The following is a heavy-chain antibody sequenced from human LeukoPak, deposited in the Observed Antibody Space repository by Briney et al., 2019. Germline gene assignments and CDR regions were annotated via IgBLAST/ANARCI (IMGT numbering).Heavy chain of an antibody. Sequence: PGGSLRLSCAASGFSLSSHAMSWVRQAPGKGLEWVSATSSSDAGTYYADSVRGRFTISRDNSKNTLYLQMNSLRAEDTAVYYCAKDRCSNGIGCYYYYMDVWGKGTTVTISS. CDR1: GFSLSSHA. CDR2: TSSSDAGT. V-gene: IGHV3-23*01. CDR3: AKDRCSNGIGCYYYYMDV. J-gene: IGHJ6*03. D-gene: IGHD2-8*01.